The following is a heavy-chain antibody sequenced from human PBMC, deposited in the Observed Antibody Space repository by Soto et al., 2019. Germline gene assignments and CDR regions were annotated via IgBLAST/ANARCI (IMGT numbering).Heavy chain of an antibody. D-gene: IGHD6-6*01. CDR1: GFTFDDYA. CDR3: AKDIRAARPGYYYYYMDV. V-gene: IGHV3-9*01. Sequence: EVQLVESGGGLVQPGRSLRLSCAASGFTFDDYAMHWVRQAPGKGLEWVSGISWNSGSIGYADSVKGRFTISRDNAKNYLYLQMNSLRAEDTALYYCAKDIRAARPGYYYYYMDVWGKGTTVTVSS. CDR2: ISWNSGSI. J-gene: IGHJ6*03.